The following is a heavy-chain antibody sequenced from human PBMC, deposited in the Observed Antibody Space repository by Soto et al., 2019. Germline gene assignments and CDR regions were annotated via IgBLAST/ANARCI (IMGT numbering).Heavy chain of an antibody. J-gene: IGHJ4*02. V-gene: IGHV3-72*01. CDR1: GFTFSDHY. CDR2: SRNKLNSYTT. CDR3: TRRHGDY. Sequence: PGGSLRLSCAASGFTFSDHYIDWVRQAPGKGLEWVGHSRNKLNSYTTEYAASVKGRFTISRDDSQNSVYLQMNSLKTEDTAVYYCTRRHGDYWGQGTLVTVSS.